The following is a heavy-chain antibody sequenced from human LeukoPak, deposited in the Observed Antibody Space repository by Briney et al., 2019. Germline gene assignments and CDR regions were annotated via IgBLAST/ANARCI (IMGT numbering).Heavy chain of an antibody. D-gene: IGHD2/OR15-2a*01. Sequence: PSETLSLTCTVSGGSISSSSYYWGWIRQPPGKGLEWIGSIYYSGSTYYNPSLKSRVTISVDTSKNQFSLKLSSVTAADTAVYYCARLYGGXHDAFDIWGQGTMVTVSS. V-gene: IGHV4-39*01. CDR3: ARLYGGXHDAFDI. CDR2: IYYSGST. CDR1: GGSISSSSYY. J-gene: IGHJ3*02.